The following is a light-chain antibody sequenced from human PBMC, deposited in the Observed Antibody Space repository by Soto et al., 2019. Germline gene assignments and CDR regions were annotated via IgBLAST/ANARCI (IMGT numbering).Light chain of an antibody. Sequence: EIVLTQSPATLSLSAGERATLSCRPSQTLSPSYLAWYQHKPGQGPRLLIFAASSRATGVPDRFSGSGSGKDFTLTITRLEPEDVAMYYCQQYGRSPRTFGRGTQLEIK. V-gene: IGKV3-20*01. CDR3: QQYGRSPRT. CDR2: AAS. CDR1: QTLSPSY. J-gene: IGKJ2*02.